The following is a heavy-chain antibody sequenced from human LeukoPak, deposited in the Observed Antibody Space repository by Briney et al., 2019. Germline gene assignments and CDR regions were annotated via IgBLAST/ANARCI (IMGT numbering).Heavy chain of an antibody. Sequence: GRSLRLSCAASGFTFSTYGMHWVRQAPGKGLEWVAVISYDGSNKFYADSVKGRFTISRDNSKNTLYLQMNSLRAEDTAVYYCARGRRNYCGGDCYQFDYWGQGTLVTVSS. V-gene: IGHV3-30*03. CDR2: ISYDGSNK. D-gene: IGHD2-21*02. J-gene: IGHJ4*02. CDR1: GFTFSTYG. CDR3: ARGRRNYCGGDCYQFDY.